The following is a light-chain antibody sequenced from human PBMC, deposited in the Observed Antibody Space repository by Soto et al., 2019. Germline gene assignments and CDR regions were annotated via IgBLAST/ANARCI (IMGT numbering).Light chain of an antibody. Sequence: IVLTQSPDTVSLSHGERATLSCRARQSVGSNLAWYQQKPGQAPRLLIYGASNRATGIPDRFSGSGSGTDFTLTISRLEPEDFAVYYCQQYGSSGTFGQGTKVDI. CDR3: QQYGSSGT. CDR2: GAS. J-gene: IGKJ1*01. CDR1: QSVGSN. V-gene: IGKV3-20*01.